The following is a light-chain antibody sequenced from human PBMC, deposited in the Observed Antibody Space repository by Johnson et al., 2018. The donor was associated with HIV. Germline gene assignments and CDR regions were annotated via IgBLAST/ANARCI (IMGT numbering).Light chain of an antibody. CDR2: EHD. Sequence: QSVLTQPPSVSAAPGQRVNISCSGHSSNIENYFVSWYQQLPGAAPRLLLYEHDKRPPGIPYRFSGSKSGPSATLGITGLQTGDEADYYCGTWDTSLSAGVFGTGTRVTVL. J-gene: IGLJ1*01. CDR3: GTWDTSLSAGV. V-gene: IGLV1-51*02. CDR1: SSNIENYF.